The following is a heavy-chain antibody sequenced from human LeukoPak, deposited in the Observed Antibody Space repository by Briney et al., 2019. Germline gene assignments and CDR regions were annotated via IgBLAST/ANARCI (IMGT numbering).Heavy chain of an antibody. CDR3: ARVPDYDILTGPVDY. Sequence: ASVKVSCKASGYTFTSYGISWVRQATGQGLEWIGWISAYNGNTNYAQKLQGRVTMTTDTSTSTAYMELRSLRSDDTAVYYCARVPDYDILTGPVDYWGQGTLVTVSS. V-gene: IGHV1-18*01. CDR2: ISAYNGNT. D-gene: IGHD3-9*01. CDR1: GYTFTSYG. J-gene: IGHJ4*02.